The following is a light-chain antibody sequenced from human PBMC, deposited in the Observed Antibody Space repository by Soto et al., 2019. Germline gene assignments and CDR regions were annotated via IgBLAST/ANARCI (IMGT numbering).Light chain of an antibody. CDR1: SSDVGGYNY. Sequence: QSVLTQPPSASGSPGQSVTISCTGTSSDVGGYNYVSWYQQYSGKAPKLILFEANRRPSGVPDRFSGSKSGNTASLTVSGLQAEDEADYHCNSYAGRDNWIFGGGTKLTVL. CDR2: EAN. CDR3: NSYAGRDNWI. V-gene: IGLV2-8*01. J-gene: IGLJ2*01.